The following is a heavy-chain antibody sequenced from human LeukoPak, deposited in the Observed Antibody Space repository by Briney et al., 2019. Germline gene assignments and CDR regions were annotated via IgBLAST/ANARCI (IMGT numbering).Heavy chain of an antibody. D-gene: IGHD3-10*01. V-gene: IGHV1-46*01. CDR1: GYTFTSYY. CDR3: ARDRVLLWFGELSDAFDI. J-gene: IGHJ3*02. Sequence: GASVKVSCKASGYTFTSYYMHWVRQAPGQGLEWMGIINPSGGSTSYAQKFQGRVTMTRDTSTSTVYMELSSLRSEDTAVYYCARDRVLLWFGELSDAFDIWGQGTMVTVSS. CDR2: INPSGGST.